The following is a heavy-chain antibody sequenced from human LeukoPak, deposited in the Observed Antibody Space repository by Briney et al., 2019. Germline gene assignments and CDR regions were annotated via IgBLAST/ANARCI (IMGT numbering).Heavy chain of an antibody. V-gene: IGHV3-23*01. CDR2: TSGSGGST. Sequence: GGSLRLSCAASGFTFSSYALSWVRPAPGKGLGWVSATSGSGGSTYYADSVKGRFTISRDNSKNTLYLQMNSLRAEDTAVYYCAKAGAARLRNNYFDCWGQGTLITVSS. CDR1: GFTFSSYA. D-gene: IGHD7-27*01. CDR3: AKAGAARLRNNYFDC. J-gene: IGHJ4*02.